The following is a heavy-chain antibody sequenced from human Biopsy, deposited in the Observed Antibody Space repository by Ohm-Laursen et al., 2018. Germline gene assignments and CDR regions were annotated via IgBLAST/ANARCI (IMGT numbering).Heavy chain of an antibody. CDR1: GFSFTGYY. D-gene: IGHD6-19*01. J-gene: IGHJ4*02. V-gene: IGHV1-2*02. CDR2: ISPKSGDT. Sequence: ASVKVSCKASGFSFTGYYIHWVRQASGQGLEWMGWISPKSGDTNYAHKFQGNITMTRDTSMSTAYMEMSRLRCDDTAVYYCALQSVAQMKNFDYWGQGTLVTVSS. CDR3: ALQSVAQMKNFDY.